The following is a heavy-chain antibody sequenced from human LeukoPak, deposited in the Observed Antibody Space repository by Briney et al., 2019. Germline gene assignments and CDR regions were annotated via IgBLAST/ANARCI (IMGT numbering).Heavy chain of an antibody. J-gene: IGHJ4*02. D-gene: IGHD5-12*01. CDR1: RFYFSTYD. CDR3: ASAHGGSGYDRPFDC. CDR2: IDSSGSTT. Sequence: GGSLRLSCTASRFYFSTYDMNWVRQVPGKGLEWVSYIDSSGSTTYYAGSVQGRFTISRDNAKNSLYLQMKSLRVEDTAFYYCASAHGGSGYDRPFDCWGQGTLVTVSS. V-gene: IGHV3-48*03.